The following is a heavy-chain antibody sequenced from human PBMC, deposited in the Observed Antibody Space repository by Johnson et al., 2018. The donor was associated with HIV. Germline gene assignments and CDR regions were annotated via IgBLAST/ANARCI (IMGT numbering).Heavy chain of an antibody. CDR2: ISYDGSNK. CDR3: PREKLDSSGYYDAFDI. CDR1: GFTFSNYP. J-gene: IGHJ3*02. V-gene: IGHV3-30*04. D-gene: IGHD3-22*01. Sequence: QMQLVESGGGVVRPGRSLRLSCAASGFTFSNYPMHWVRQAPGKGLEWVAVISYDGSNKDYADSVKGRFSISRDNSKNTLYLQMNSLRAEDTAVYYCPREKLDSSGYYDAFDIWGQGTMVTVSS.